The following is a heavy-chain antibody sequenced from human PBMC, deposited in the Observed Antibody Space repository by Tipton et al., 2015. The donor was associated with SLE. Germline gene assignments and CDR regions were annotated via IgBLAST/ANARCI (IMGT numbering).Heavy chain of an antibody. J-gene: IGHJ3*02. CDR3: AREMMNTFNHGGVHDAFDI. CDR2: IYPKTGGT. Sequence: QVQLVQSGAEVRKPGASVKVSCKASEYAFTDYYLHWVRQAPGQGLEWMGWIYPKTGGTVDAENFQGRITMTMDTSLSTAYMELSSLRSDDTAVYYCAREMMNTFNHGGVHDAFDIWGLGTWVTVSS. D-gene: IGHD3-16*01. V-gene: IGHV1-2*02. CDR1: EYAFTDYY.